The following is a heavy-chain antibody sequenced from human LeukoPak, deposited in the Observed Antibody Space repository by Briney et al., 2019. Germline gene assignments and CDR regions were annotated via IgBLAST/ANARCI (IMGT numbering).Heavy chain of an antibody. Sequence: SVKVSCKASGGTFSSYAISWVRQAPGQGLEWMGRIIPILGIANYAQKFQGRVTITADKSTSTAYMELSSLRSEDTAVYYCATSGITMVRGDDYYGMDVWGQGTTVTVSS. D-gene: IGHD3-10*01. V-gene: IGHV1-69*04. CDR3: ATSGITMVRGDDYYGMDV. CDR1: GGTFSSYA. CDR2: IIPILGIA. J-gene: IGHJ6*02.